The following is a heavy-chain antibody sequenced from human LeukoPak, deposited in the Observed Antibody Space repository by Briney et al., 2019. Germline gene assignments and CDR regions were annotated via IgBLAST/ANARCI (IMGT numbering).Heavy chain of an antibody. J-gene: IGHJ5*02. D-gene: IGHD6-13*01. CDR3: ARLLEGVAAADWFDP. CDR2: IYPGDSDT. CDR1: GYSFTSYW. V-gene: IGHV5-51*01. Sequence: GESLKISCKGSGYSFTSYWIGWVRQMPGKGLEWMGIIYPGDSDTRYSPSFQGQVTISADKSISTAYLQWSSLKASDTAMYYCARLLEGVAAADWFDPWGQGTLVTVSS.